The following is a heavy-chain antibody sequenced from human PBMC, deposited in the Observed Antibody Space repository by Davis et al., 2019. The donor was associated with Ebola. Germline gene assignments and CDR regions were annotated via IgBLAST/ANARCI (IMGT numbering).Heavy chain of an antibody. Sequence: SVKVSCKASRGTFSSYVISWMRQAPGRGLEWMGGVVPIFGPASYAQNFLDRVTITADESTSTAYMELRSLRSEDTAVYYCARDPTYYDILTGQRNFYGMDVWGQGTTVTVSS. D-gene: IGHD3-9*01. CDR3: ARDPTYYDILTGQRNFYGMDV. CDR2: VVPIFGPA. V-gene: IGHV1-69*13. CDR1: RGTFSSYV. J-gene: IGHJ6*02.